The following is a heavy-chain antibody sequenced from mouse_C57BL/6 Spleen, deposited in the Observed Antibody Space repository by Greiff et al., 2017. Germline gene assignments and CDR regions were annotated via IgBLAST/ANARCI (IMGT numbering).Heavy chain of an antibody. CDR1: GFNIKDYY. Sequence: EVQLQESGAELVRPGASVKLSCTASGFNIKDYYMHWVKQRPEQGLEWIGRIDPEDGDTEYAPKFQGKATMTADTSSNTAYLQLSSLTSEDTAVYYCTDHYYGSSYRVDYWGQGTTLTVSS. D-gene: IGHD1-1*01. CDR2: IDPEDGDT. CDR3: TDHYYGSSYRVDY. J-gene: IGHJ2*01. V-gene: IGHV14-1*01.